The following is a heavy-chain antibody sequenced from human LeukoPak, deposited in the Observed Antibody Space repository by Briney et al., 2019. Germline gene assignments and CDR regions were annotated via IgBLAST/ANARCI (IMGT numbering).Heavy chain of an antibody. V-gene: IGHV3-48*03. CDR3: TRDGKDCSSSSCSADY. D-gene: IGHD2-2*01. CDR1: GFTFSTYD. Sequence: GGSLRLSCAASGFTFSTYDMNWVRQAPGKGLEWVSHISTTGTTVYYADAVKGRFTISRDNAKNSLYLQMNSLRVEDTAVYFCTRDGKDCSSSSCSADYWGQGTLVTVSS. J-gene: IGHJ4*02. CDR2: ISTTGTTV.